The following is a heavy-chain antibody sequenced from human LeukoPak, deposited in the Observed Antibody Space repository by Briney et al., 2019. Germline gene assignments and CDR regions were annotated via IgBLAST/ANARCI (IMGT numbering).Heavy chain of an antibody. CDR2: IYTSEST. Sequence: SETLSLTCTVSGGSISSGSYYWSWIRQPAGKGLEWIGRIYTSESTNYNPSLKSRVTISVDTSKNQFSLKLSSVTAADTAVYYCARDRITMVRGVSTYYYYYYMDVWGKGTTVTVSS. D-gene: IGHD3-10*01. CDR1: GGSISSGSYY. CDR3: ARDRITMVRGVSTYYYYYYMDV. J-gene: IGHJ6*03. V-gene: IGHV4-61*02.